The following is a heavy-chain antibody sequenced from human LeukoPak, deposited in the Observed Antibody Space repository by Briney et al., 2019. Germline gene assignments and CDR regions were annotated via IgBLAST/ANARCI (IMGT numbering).Heavy chain of an antibody. J-gene: IGHJ3*01. Sequence: GGSLRLSCTASGFTFSSYWMIWVRQAPGKGLEWVANIRQDGSQKNYADSVKGRFTISRDNTKKSLYLQMNSLRVEDTAVYYCTRDVSYYDSSGYYDNFDVWGQGTMVTVSS. D-gene: IGHD3-22*01. CDR1: GFTFSSYW. V-gene: IGHV3-7*01. CDR3: TRDVSYYDSSGYYDNFDV. CDR2: IRQDGSQK.